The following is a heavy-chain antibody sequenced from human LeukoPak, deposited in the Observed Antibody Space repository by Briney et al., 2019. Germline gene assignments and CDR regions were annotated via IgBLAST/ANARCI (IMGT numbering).Heavy chain of an antibody. D-gene: IGHD2-2*01. Sequence: ASVKVSCKASGGTFSSYAISWVRQAPGQGLEWMGRIIPILGIANYAQKFQGRVTITADKSTSTAYMELSSLRSEDTAVYYCARDSTYCSSTSCYVYYFDYWGQGTLVTVSS. V-gene: IGHV1-69*04. CDR1: GGTFSSYA. CDR2: IIPILGIA. J-gene: IGHJ4*02. CDR3: ARDSTYCSSTSCYVYYFDY.